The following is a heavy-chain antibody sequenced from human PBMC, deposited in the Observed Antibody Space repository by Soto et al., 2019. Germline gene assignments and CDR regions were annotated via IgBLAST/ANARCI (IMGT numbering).Heavy chain of an antibody. CDR3: ARGTSNVFDY. V-gene: IGHV4-34*01. CDR2: INHSGST. CDR1: GGSFSGYY. D-gene: IGHD4-4*01. J-gene: IGHJ4*02. Sequence: SETLSLTGAVYGGSFSGYYWSWIRQPPGKGLEWIGEINHSGSTNYNPSLKSRVTISVDTSKNQFSLKLSSVTAADTAVYYCARGTSNVFDYWGQGTLVTVSS.